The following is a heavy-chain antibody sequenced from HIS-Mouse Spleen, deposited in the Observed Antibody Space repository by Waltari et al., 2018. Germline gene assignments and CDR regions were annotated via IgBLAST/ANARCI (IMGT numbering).Heavy chain of an antibody. D-gene: IGHD7-27*01. CDR3: AHIPKTGGYWYFDL. CDR1: GFSLSTRGVG. Sequence: QITLKESGPTLVKPTQTLTLTCTFSGFSLSTRGVGVGWIRQPPGKALEWLALISWDDDKRYSPSLKSRLTITKDTSKNQVVLTMTNMDPVDTATYYCAHIPKTGGYWYFDLWGRGTLVTVSS. CDR2: ISWDDDK. J-gene: IGHJ2*01. V-gene: IGHV2-5*02.